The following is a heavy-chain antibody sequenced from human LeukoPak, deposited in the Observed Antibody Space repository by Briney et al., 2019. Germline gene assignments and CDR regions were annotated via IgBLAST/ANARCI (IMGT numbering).Heavy chain of an antibody. D-gene: IGHD6-19*01. V-gene: IGHV3-30*18. Sequence: GGSLRLSCAASGFTFSSYGMHWVRQAPGKGLEWVAVISYDGSNKYYADSVKGRFTISRDNSENTLYLQMNGLRAEDTAIYYCAKGTGEYASGPDYWGQGTLVTVSS. CDR3: AKGTGEYASGPDY. J-gene: IGHJ4*02. CDR1: GFTFSSYG. CDR2: ISYDGSNK.